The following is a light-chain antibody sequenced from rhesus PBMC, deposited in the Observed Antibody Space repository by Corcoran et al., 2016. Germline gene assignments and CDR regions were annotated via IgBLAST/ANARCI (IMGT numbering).Light chain of an antibody. J-gene: IGKJ1*01. CDR2: AAS. CDR1: QSVGTY. V-gene: IGKV3-24*04. Sequence: EIVVTQSPANLSLSPGERATLSCRASQSVGTYLAWYHQRPGQAPRLLIYAASRRAPGIPVRFSGSGSGTDFTLTITSLEPEDVGLYPCQQTSDLWAFGQGTKVEIK. CDR3: QQTSDLWA.